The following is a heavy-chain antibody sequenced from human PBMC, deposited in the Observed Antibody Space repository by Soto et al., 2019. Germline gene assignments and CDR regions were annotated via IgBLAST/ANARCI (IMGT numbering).Heavy chain of an antibody. V-gene: IGHV1-69*13. J-gene: IGHJ6*02. Sequence: SVKVSFKASGGTFSSYAISWVRQAPGQGLEWMGGIIPIFGTANYAQKFQGRVTITADESTSTAYMELSSLRSEDTAVYYCARTVQFPTVTTIWWGTDYYYGLDVWGQRTTVTVSS. CDR1: GGTFSSYA. CDR3: ARTVQFPTVTTIWWGTDYYYGLDV. CDR2: IIPIFGTA. D-gene: IGHD4-17*01.